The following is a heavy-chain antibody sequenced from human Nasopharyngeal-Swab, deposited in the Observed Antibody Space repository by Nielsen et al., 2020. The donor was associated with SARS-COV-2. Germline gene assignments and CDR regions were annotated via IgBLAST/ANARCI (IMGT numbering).Heavy chain of an antibody. D-gene: IGHD3-10*01. V-gene: IGHV1-2*06. CDR1: GYTFTDYF. CDR2: INPNSGDT. J-gene: IGHJ4*01. CDR3: VRDDGDVPGITGSGPPGGF. Sequence: ASVKVSCKASGYTFTDYFMHWVRQAPGQGLEWMGRINPNSGDTKYAEIFRDRVTVTRDTSITTVYMELSSLRSDETAGYYCVRDDGDVPGITGSGPPGGFWGQGTLVTVSS.